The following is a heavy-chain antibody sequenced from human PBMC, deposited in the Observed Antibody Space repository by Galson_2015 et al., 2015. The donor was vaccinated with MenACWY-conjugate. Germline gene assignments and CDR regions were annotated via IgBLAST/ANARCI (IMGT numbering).Heavy chain of an antibody. D-gene: IGHD3-10*01. Sequence: QSGAEVKKPGESLRISCRTSGYSFTTFWIAWVRQTPGKGLEWLGRVDPSDSYTDYNPSFQGHVTVSADRSSTTAYLQWNNLKASNSAIDYCTRLGFSASRSYSISDYWGQGTLVTVSS. J-gene: IGHJ4*02. CDR2: VDPSDSYT. CDR3: TRLGFSASRSYSISDY. CDR1: GYSFTTFW. V-gene: IGHV5-10-1*01.